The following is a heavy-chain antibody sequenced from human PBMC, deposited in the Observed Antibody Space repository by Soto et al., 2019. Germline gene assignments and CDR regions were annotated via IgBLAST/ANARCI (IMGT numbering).Heavy chain of an antibody. CDR3: ARHKIAAAGTGYYSYGMDV. CDR2: IDPSDSYT. CDR1: GYSFTSYW. V-gene: IGHV5-10-1*01. Sequence: PGESLKISCKGSGYSFTSYWISWVRQMPGKGLERMGRIDPSDSYTNYSPSFQGHVTISADKSISTAYLQWSSLKASDTAMYYCARHKIAAAGTGYYSYGMDVSGQGTTVTAS. J-gene: IGHJ6*02. D-gene: IGHD6-13*01.